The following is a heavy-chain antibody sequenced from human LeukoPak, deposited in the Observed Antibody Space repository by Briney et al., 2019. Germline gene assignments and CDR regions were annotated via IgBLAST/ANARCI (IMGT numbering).Heavy chain of an antibody. CDR3: AELGITMIGGV. J-gene: IGHJ6*04. Sequence: GGSLTLSCAASGFTFSDYWMHWVRQAPGKGLVWVSRISSDGSRVTYADSVKGRFTISRDNAKNTLYLQMNSLRAEDTAVYYCAELGITMIGGVWGKGTTVTISS. V-gene: IGHV3-74*01. CDR1: GFTFSDYW. CDR2: ISSDGSRV. D-gene: IGHD3-10*02.